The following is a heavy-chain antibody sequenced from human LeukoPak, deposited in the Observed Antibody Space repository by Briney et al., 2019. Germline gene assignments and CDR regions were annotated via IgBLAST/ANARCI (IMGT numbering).Heavy chain of an antibody. D-gene: IGHD3-9*01. CDR3: AKGAGNFDWSYHDY. CDR2: ISGSGGTT. V-gene: IGHV3-23*01. Sequence: GESLRLSCAASRFTFSSYAMSWVRQAPGKGLEWVSAISGSGGTTYNADSVKGRFTISRDNSKNTLYLQLNSLRAEDTAVYYCAKGAGNFDWSYHDYWDQGTLVTVSS. J-gene: IGHJ4*02. CDR1: RFTFSSYA.